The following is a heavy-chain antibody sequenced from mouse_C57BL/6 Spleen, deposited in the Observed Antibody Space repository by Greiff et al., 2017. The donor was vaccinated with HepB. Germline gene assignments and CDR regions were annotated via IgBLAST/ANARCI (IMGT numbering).Heavy chain of an antibody. CDR2: IYPGDGDT. D-gene: IGHD3-2*02. CDR3: ARGNSSGYPYAMDY. Sequence: QVQLQQSGPELVKPGASVKISCKASGYAFSSSWMNWVKQRPGKGLEWIGRIYPGDGDTNYNGKFKGKATLTADKSSSTAYMQLSSLTSEDSAVYFCARGNSSGYPYAMDYWGQGTSVTVSS. V-gene: IGHV1-82*01. J-gene: IGHJ4*01. CDR1: GYAFSSSW.